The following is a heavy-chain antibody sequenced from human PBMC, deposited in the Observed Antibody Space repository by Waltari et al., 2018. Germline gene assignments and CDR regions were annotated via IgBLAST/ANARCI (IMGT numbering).Heavy chain of an antibody. D-gene: IGHD5-18*01. Sequence: QVQLVESGGGVVQHGRSLRLSCAASGFTFSSYGMHWVRQAPGKGLEWVAVIWYDGSNKYYADSVKGRFTISRDNSKNTLYLQMNSLRAEDTAVYYCTRDQDTAMVKKGFDYWGQGTLVIVSS. CDR1: GFTFSSYG. V-gene: IGHV3-33*01. CDR2: IWYDGSNK. CDR3: TRDQDTAMVKKGFDY. J-gene: IGHJ4*02.